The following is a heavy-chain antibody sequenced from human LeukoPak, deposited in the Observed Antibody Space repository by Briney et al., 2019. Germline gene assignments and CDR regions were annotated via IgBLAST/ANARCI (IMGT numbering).Heavy chain of an antibody. CDR2: ISSSSSTI. CDR3: ARVGYDFWSGLGGLDY. V-gene: IGHV3-48*01. Sequence: PGGSLRLSCAASGFTFSSYSMNWVRQAPGKGLEWVSYISSSSSTIYYADSVKGRFTISRDNAKNPLYLQMNSLRAEDTAVYYCARVGYDFWSGLGGLDYWGQGTLVTVSS. CDR1: GFTFSSYS. D-gene: IGHD3-3*01. J-gene: IGHJ4*02.